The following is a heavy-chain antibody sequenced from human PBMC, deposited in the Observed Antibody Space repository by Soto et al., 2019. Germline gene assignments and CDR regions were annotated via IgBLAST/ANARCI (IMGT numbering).Heavy chain of an antibody. CDR2: SYYSGST. V-gene: IGHV4-39*01. CDR3: ARPRCDYVYFDY. J-gene: IGHJ4*02. Sequence: QLQLQESGPGLVKPSETLSLTCTVSGGSISSSIYYWGWIRQPPGKGLEWIGSSYYSGSTYYNPSLRSGVAISVDTSKNRFSLKLSSVTAADTAVYYCARPRCDYVYFDYWGQGTLVTVSS. D-gene: IGHD4-17*01. CDR1: GGSISSSIYY.